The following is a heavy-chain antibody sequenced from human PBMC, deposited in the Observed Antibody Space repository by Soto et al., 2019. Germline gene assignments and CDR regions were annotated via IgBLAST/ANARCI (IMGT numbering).Heavy chain of an antibody. CDR1: GFTFSTYA. CDR2: ISGSGDST. V-gene: IGHV3-23*01. D-gene: IGHD6-19*01. CDR3: ATERSSGWSFDY. J-gene: IGHJ4*02. Sequence: EVQLLESGGGLVQPGGSLRLSCAASGFTFSTYAMNWVRQAPGKGLEWVSGISGSGDSTYYADSVKGRFTVSRDNSKNTLYLQMNRLRGEDTAVSYCATERSSGWSFDYWGQGTLVTVSP.